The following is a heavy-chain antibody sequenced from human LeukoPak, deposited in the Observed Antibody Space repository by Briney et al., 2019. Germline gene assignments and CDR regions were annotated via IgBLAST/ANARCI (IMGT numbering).Heavy chain of an antibody. V-gene: IGHV4-34*01. Sequence: SETLSLTCAVYGGSFSGYCWSWIRQPPGKGLEWIGEINHSGSTNYNPSLKSRVTISVDTSKNQFSLKLSSVTAADTAVYYCASGAIFDYWGQGTLVTVSS. D-gene: IGHD2-2*01. CDR3: ASGAIFDY. CDR1: GGSFSGYC. CDR2: INHSGST. J-gene: IGHJ4*02.